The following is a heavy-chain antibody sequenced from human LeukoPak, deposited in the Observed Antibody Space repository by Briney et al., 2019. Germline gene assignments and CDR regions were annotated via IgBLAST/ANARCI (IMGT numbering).Heavy chain of an antibody. J-gene: IGHJ6*02. V-gene: IGHV3-11*01. Sequence: GGSLRLSCAASGFTFSDYYMSWIRQAPGKGLEWVSYISSSGSTIYYADSVKGRFTISRDNAKNSLYLQMNSLRAEATAVYYCARELQLWYHRSYGMDVWGQGTTVTVSS. D-gene: IGHD5-18*01. CDR2: ISSSGSTI. CDR3: ARELQLWYHRSYGMDV. CDR1: GFTFSDYY.